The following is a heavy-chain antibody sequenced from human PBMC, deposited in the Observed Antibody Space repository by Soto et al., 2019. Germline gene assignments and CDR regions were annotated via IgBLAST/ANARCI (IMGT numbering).Heavy chain of an antibody. CDR3: ARGRYGSGRRGSPGGAFDI. CDR2: INHSGST. V-gene: IGHV4-34*01. Sequence: QVQLQQWGTGLLKPSETLSLTCAVYGGSFSGYYWSWIRQPPGKGLEWIGEINHSGSTNYNPSLKSRVTISVDTSKNQFSLKLSSVTAADTAVYYCARGRYGSGRRGSPGGAFDIWGQGTMVTVSS. D-gene: IGHD3-10*01. J-gene: IGHJ3*02. CDR1: GGSFSGYY.